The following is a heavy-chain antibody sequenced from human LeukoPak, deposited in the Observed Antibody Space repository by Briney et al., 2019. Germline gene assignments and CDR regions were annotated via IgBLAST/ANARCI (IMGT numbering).Heavy chain of an antibody. CDR2: INPNSGGT. CDR3: AVDGYNLPDYYYYGMDV. Sequence: ASVKVSCKASGYTFTGYYMHWVRQAPGQGLEWMGWINPNSGGTNYAQKFQGRVTMTRATSISTAYMELSRLRSDDTAVYYCAVDGYNLPDYYYYGMDVWGQGTTVTVSS. V-gene: IGHV1-2*02. J-gene: IGHJ6*02. CDR1: GYTFTGYY. D-gene: IGHD5-24*01.